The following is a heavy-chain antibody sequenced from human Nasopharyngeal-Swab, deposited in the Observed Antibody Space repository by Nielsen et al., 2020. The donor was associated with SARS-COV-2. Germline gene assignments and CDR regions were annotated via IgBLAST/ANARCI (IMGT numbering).Heavy chain of an antibody. V-gene: IGHV4-59*01. D-gene: IGHD6-6*01. CDR1: GDSISRYY. J-gene: IGHJ3*02. CDR3: SRENVLFGLSSSSGDPFDI. CDR2: IYYTGST. Sequence: LETLSLTCTVSGDSISRYYWTWIRQPPGKGLEWIGYIYYTGSTNYNPSLKSRVTILLDTPKNQFSLKLTSVTAADTAVYYCSRENVLFGLSSSSGDPFDIWGQGTTVTVSS.